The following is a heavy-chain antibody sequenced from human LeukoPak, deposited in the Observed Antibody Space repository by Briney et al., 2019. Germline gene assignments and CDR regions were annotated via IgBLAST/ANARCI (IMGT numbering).Heavy chain of an antibody. CDR3: ARPLGRGVAYYYYYMDV. V-gene: IGHV3-30*02. CDR2: IRYDGSNK. J-gene: IGHJ6*03. Sequence: GGSLRLSCAASGFTFSSYGMHWVRQAPGKGLEWVAFIRYDGSNKYYADSVKGRFTISRDNSKNTLYLQMNSLRAEDTAVYYCARPLGRGVAYYYYYMDVWGKGTTVTVSS. CDR1: GFTFSSYG. D-gene: IGHD3-10*01.